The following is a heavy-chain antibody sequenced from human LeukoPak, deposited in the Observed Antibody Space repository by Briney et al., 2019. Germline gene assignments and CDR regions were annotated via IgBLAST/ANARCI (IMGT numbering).Heavy chain of an antibody. D-gene: IGHD3-22*01. Sequence: GGSLRLSCAASGFTFSSYLMSWVRQAPGKGLEWVANIKQDGSEKYYVDSVKGRFTISRDNAKNSLYLQMNSLRAEDTAVYYCARQRGGVYYDSSGYSVDYWGQGTLVTVSS. J-gene: IGHJ4*02. CDR2: IKQDGSEK. CDR1: GFTFSSYL. V-gene: IGHV3-7*01. CDR3: ARQRGGVYYDSSGYSVDY.